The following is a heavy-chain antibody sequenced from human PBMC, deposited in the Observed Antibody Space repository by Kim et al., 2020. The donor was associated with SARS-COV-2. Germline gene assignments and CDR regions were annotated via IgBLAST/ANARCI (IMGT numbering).Heavy chain of an antibody. D-gene: IGHD3-10*01. Sequence: GGSLRLSCAASGFSFSSYGLHWVRQAPGKGLEWVAVIWFDGSSKYYADSVKGRFTISRDNSKNTFYLQMNSLRVEDTAVYYCAKDRGVRGVSVGLDPWGQGTLVTVSS. CDR3: AKDRGVRGVSVGLDP. CDR2: IWFDGSSK. V-gene: IGHV3-33*06. CDR1: GFSFSSYG. J-gene: IGHJ5*02.